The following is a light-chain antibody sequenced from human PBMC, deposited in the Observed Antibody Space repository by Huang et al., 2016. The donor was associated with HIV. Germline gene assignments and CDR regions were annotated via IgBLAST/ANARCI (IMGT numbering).Light chain of an antibody. CDR1: QSLLHSDGKTY. CDR2: EVS. Sequence: DIVMTQTPLSLSVTPGQPASISCKSSQSLLHSDGKTYLYWYLQKPGQSPQLLIYEVSCRFAGVPDRFSGSGSGTDFTLKISRMEAEDVGVYYCMQGIHSWTFGQGTKVEIK. J-gene: IGKJ1*01. V-gene: IGKV2-29*02. CDR3: MQGIHSWT.